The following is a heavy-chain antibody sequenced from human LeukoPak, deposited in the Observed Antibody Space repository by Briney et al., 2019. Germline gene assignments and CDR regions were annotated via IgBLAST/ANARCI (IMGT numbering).Heavy chain of an antibody. Sequence: PGGSLRLSCAASGFTFSSYAMNWVRQAPGKRLEWVSSIIGSGRDTYYADAVKGRFTISRDDSDNTLYLQMNSLRAEDTALYFCAKDRIIVIPGPYSWLDSWGQGALVTVSS. CDR2: IIGSGRDT. CDR1: GFTFSSYA. CDR3: AKDRIIVIPGPYSWLDS. V-gene: IGHV3-23*01. J-gene: IGHJ5*01. D-gene: IGHD1-26*01.